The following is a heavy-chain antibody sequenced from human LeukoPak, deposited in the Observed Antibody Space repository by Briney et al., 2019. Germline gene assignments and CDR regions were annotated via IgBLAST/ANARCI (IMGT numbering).Heavy chain of an antibody. Sequence: QPGGSLRLSCAASGFTFSPLGMNWVRQAPGRGLEWVSSISSGSSTTYYADSVKGRFTISRDNAKNSLYLQVNSLRDEDTAVYYCARGRGLTLSYHYFDYWGQGTLVTVSS. CDR2: ISSGSSTT. V-gene: IGHV3-48*02. CDR3: ARGRGLTLSYHYFDY. J-gene: IGHJ4*02. CDR1: GFTFSPLG. D-gene: IGHD3-10*01.